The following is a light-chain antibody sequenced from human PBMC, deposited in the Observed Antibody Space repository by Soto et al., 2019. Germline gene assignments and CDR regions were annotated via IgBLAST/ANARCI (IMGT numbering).Light chain of an antibody. CDR2: LGS. V-gene: IGKV2-28*01. Sequence: DIVMTQSPLSLPVTPGEPASISCRSSQSLLHSNGFNYLDWYLQKPGQSPQLLIYLGSTRASGVPGRFSGSGSGTDFTLKISRVEAEDVGVYYCMQALQTGWTFGQGTKVEIK. CDR3: MQALQTGWT. CDR1: QSLLHSNGFNY. J-gene: IGKJ1*01.